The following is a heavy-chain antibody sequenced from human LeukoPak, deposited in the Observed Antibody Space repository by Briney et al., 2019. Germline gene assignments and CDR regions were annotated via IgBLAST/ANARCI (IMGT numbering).Heavy chain of an antibody. Sequence: TGGSLRLSCAASGFTFSSYGMHWVRQAPGKGLEWVAVIWYDGSNKYYADSVKGRFTISRDNSKNTLYLQMNSLRAEDTAVYYCARDLVAGTAFDYWGQGTLVTVSS. CDR2: IWYDGSNK. CDR1: GFTFSSYG. J-gene: IGHJ4*02. V-gene: IGHV3-33*01. D-gene: IGHD6-19*01. CDR3: ARDLVAGTAFDY.